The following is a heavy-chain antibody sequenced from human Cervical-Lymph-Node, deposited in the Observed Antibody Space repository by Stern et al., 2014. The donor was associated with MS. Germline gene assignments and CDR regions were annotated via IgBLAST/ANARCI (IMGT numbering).Heavy chain of an antibody. CDR2: ISYSGRSI. CDR1: GFRFSDYS. D-gene: IGHD3-3*01. Sequence: EVQLVESGGGLVQPGGSLRLSCAASGFRFSDYSMNWVRQAPGKGLEWVSYISYSGRSISYAVSVKGRFTISRDNAKNSLYLQMNSLRAEDTAVYYCARILKASTVSGWGQGTLVTVSS. CDR3: ARILKASTVSG. V-gene: IGHV3-48*01. J-gene: IGHJ4*02.